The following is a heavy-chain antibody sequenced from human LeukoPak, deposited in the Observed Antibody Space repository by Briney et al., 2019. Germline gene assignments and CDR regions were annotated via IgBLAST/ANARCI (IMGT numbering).Heavy chain of an antibody. CDR3: ARDLHTIFGVVTMGY. D-gene: IGHD3-3*01. J-gene: IGHJ4*02. V-gene: IGHV3-48*04. CDR2: ISTSSTTI. Sequence: GGSLRLSCTASGFTFSSYSMNWVRQAPGQGLEWVSYISTSSTTIYYADSVKGRFTISRDNVKNSLYLQMNSLRAEDTAVYYCARDLHTIFGVVTMGYWGQGALVTVSS. CDR1: GFTFSSYS.